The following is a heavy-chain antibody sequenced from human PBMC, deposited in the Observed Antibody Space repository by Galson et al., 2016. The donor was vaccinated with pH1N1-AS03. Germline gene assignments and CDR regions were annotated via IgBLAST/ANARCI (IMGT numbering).Heavy chain of an antibody. CDR1: GYTFTEYY. V-gene: IGHV1-2*02. CDR3: ARGDYFGSGTYKPYYAMDV. Sequence: SVKVSCKASGYTFTEYYMYWVRQTPGRGLEWMGWINPNSGGTKSAQKFQGRVTMTRDTSINKAYMELSSMRSDDTAVYYCARGDYFGSGTYKPYYAMDVWGQGTTVTVSS. J-gene: IGHJ6*02. CDR2: INPNSGGT. D-gene: IGHD3-10*01.